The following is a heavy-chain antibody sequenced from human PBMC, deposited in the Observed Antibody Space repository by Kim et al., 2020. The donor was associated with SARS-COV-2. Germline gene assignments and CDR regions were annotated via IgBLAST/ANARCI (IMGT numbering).Heavy chain of an antibody. CDR1: GFSFSSYA. D-gene: IGHD7-27*01. CDR3: AKDKISGDGYWYFDA. V-gene: IGHV3-23*01. CDR2: ITGGDSK. J-gene: IGHJ2*01. Sequence: GGSLRLSCAASGFSFSSYAMAWVRQAPGKGLECVSGITGGDSKYYADSVKGRFSISRDNSKKTVYLDVNSLRVEDTAVYYCAKDKISGDGYWYFDAWGRGTLVTGFS.